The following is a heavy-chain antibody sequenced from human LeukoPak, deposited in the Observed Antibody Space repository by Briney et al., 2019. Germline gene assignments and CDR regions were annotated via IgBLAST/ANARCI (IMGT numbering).Heavy chain of an antibody. CDR2: TYSGGST. CDR1: GFTVSSNY. J-gene: IGHJ6*02. Sequence: GGSLRLSFAASGFTVSSNYMSWFRQAPGKGLEWVSVTYSGGSTYYADSVKGRFTISRDNSKNTLYLQMNSLRAEDTAVYYCARAPGYYYGMDVWGQGTTVTVSS. CDR3: ARAPGYYYGMDV. V-gene: IGHV3-66*01.